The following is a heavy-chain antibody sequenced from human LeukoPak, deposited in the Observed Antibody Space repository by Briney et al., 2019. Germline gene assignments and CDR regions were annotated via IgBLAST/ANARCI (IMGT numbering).Heavy chain of an antibody. J-gene: IGHJ6*02. CDR2: ISSRSSYI. Sequence: PGGSLRLSCAASVFTFSSYSMNWVRQAPGGGLDWVASISSRSSYIYYPDSVKGRLTISRDNAKNSLYLQMNSLRAEDTAVYYCARDTISVWGQGTTVTVSS. CDR3: ARDTISV. D-gene: IGHD3-3*01. CDR1: VFTFSSYS. V-gene: IGHV3-21*01.